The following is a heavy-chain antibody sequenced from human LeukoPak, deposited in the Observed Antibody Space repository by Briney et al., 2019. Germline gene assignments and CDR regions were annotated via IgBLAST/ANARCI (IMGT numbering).Heavy chain of an antibody. CDR2: INPNSGGT. D-gene: IGHD3-10*01. Sequence: GASVKVSFKASGYTFTSYYMQWVRQAPGQGLEGMGWINPNSGGTNYAQNFQGRVTMTRDTSISTAYMELSRLRYDDTAMYYCARREGSGIYLIDYWGQGTLVTVSS. CDR1: GYTFTSYY. J-gene: IGHJ4*02. CDR3: ARREGSGIYLIDY. V-gene: IGHV1-2*02.